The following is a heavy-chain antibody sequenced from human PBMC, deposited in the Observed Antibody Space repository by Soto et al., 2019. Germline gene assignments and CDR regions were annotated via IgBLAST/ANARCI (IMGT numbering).Heavy chain of an antibody. CDR3: ARSSEGDNFDY. CDR2: IYYSGST. J-gene: IGHJ4*02. CDR1: GGSISSGGYY. D-gene: IGHD3-16*01. V-gene: IGHV4-31*03. Sequence: SETLSLTCTVSGGSISSGGYYWSWIRQHPGKGLEWIGYIYYSGSTYYNPSLKSRVTISVDTSKNQFSLKLSSVTAADTAVYYCARSSEGDNFDYWGQGTLVTVSS.